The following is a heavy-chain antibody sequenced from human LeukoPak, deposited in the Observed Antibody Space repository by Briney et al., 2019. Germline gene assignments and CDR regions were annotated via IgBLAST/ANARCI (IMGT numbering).Heavy chain of an antibody. D-gene: IGHD3-10*01. CDR2: IYYSGST. V-gene: IGHV4-39*01. J-gene: IGHJ5*02. CDR1: GGSISSNSYY. Sequence: KPSETLSLTCTVSGGSISSNSYYWGWIRQPPGKGLEWIGSIYYSGSTYYNPSLKSRVTISVDTSKNQFSLKLRSVTAADTAVYSCARNRYYYGSGNYGVPNWFDPWGQGTLVTVSS. CDR3: ARNRYYYGSGNYGVPNWFDP.